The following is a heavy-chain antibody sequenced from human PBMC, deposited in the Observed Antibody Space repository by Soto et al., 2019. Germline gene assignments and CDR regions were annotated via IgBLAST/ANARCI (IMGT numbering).Heavy chain of an antibody. CDR2: IYPGDSDT. V-gene: IGHV5-51*01. J-gene: IGHJ4*02. Sequence: PWEPLKISCKGSGYSFTSYWIVWVRKLHGKGLEWMGIIYPGDSDTRYSQSFQGQVTISADKSINTDYLQWSSLKASDSAMYYCARSYLAAHTFDYWGQGTLVTVSS. D-gene: IGHD6-6*01. CDR3: ARSYLAAHTFDY. CDR1: GYSFTSYW.